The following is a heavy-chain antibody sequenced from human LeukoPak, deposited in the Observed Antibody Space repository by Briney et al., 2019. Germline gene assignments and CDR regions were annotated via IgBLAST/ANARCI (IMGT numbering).Heavy chain of an antibody. D-gene: IGHD6-19*01. V-gene: IGHV1-18*01. CDR1: GYTFTSYG. Sequence: GASVKVSCKASGYTFTSYGISGVRQAPGQGLEWMGWISAYNGNTNYAQKLQGRVTMTTDTSTSTAYMELRSLRSDDTAVYYCARDGSGWYVSYDADYYYGMDVWGQGTTVTVSS. CDR3: ARDGSGWYVSYDADYYYGMDV. J-gene: IGHJ6*02. CDR2: ISAYNGNT.